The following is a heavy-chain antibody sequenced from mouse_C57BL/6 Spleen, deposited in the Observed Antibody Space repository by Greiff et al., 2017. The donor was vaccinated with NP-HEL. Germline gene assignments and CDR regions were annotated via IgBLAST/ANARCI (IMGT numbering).Heavy chain of an antibody. CDR1: GYAFTSSW. Sequence: QVQLQQSGPELVKPGASVKISCKASGYAFTSSWMHWVKQRPGQGLEWIGRIYPADGDTNYNRKFKGKATLTADKSSSTAYMQLSSLTSEDSAVYFCARESNDAVYAMDYWGQGTSVTVAS. CDR3: ARESNDAVYAMDY. D-gene: IGHD2-12*01. CDR2: IYPADGDT. V-gene: IGHV1-82*01. J-gene: IGHJ4*01.